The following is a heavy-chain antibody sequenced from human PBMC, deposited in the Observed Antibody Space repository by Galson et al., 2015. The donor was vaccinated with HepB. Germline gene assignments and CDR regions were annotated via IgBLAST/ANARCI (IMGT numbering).Heavy chain of an antibody. J-gene: IGHJ3*02. CDR3: ARVMTTVTTFFAFDI. CDR1: GFTFSSYA. Sequence: SLRLSCAASGFTFSSYAMHWVRQAPGKGLEWVAVISYDGSNKYYADSVKGRFTISRDNSKNTLYLQMNSLRAEDTAVYYCARVMTTVTTFFAFDIWGQGTMVTVSS. V-gene: IGHV3-30*04. CDR2: ISYDGSNK. D-gene: IGHD4-17*01.